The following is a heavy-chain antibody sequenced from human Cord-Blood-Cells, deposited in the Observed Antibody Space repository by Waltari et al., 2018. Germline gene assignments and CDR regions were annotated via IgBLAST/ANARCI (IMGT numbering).Heavy chain of an antibody. CDR3: ARVGGSGSYYNWFDP. V-gene: IGHV4-39*01. J-gene: IGHJ5*02. Sequence: QLQLQESGPGLVKPSETLSLTCTVSGGSISSSSYYWGWIRQPPGKGLEWIGSIYYSGSTYYNPSLKSRVTISVDTSKIQFSLKLSSVTAADTAVYYCARVGGSGSYYNWFDPWGQGTLVTVSS. D-gene: IGHD3-10*01. CDR1: GGSISSSSYY. CDR2: IYYSGST.